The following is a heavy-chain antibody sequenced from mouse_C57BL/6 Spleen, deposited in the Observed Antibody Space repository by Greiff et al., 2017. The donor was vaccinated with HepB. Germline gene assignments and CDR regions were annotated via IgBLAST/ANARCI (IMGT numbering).Heavy chain of an antibody. J-gene: IGHJ3*01. CDR1: GYTFTSYW. Sequence: VQLQQPGAELVKPGASVKLSCKASGYTFTSYWMHWVKQRPGQGLEWIGMIHPNSGSTNYNEKFKSKATLTVEKSSSTAYMQLSSLTSEDSAVYYCARRSNFFAYWGQGTLVTVSA. CDR2: IHPNSGST. D-gene: IGHD2-5*01. CDR3: ARRSNFFAY. V-gene: IGHV1-64*01.